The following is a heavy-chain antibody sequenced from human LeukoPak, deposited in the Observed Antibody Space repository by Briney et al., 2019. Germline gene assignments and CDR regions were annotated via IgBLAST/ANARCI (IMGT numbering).Heavy chain of an antibody. CDR1: GFTFSSYA. Sequence: GGSLRLSCAASGFTFSSYAMSWVRQAPGKGREWVSAISCSGGSTYYADSVKGRFTISRDNSKNTLYLQMNSLRAEDTAVYYCAKTSGSYYVFDYWGQGTLVTVSS. J-gene: IGHJ4*02. V-gene: IGHV3-23*01. CDR2: ISCSGGST. D-gene: IGHD1-26*01. CDR3: AKTSGSYYVFDY.